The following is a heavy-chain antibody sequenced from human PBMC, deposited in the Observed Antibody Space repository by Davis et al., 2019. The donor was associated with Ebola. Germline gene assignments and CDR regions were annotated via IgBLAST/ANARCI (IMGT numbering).Heavy chain of an antibody. CDR2: ISAYNGNT. D-gene: IGHD3-16*01. Sequence: AASVKVSCKASGYTFGNYGMSWVRQAPGQGLEWMGWISAYNGNTNYAQKFQGRVTMTTDTSTSTAYMELRSLRSDDTAVYYCATYRWGGDLDYWGQGTLVTVSS. J-gene: IGHJ4*02. CDR3: ATYRWGGDLDY. V-gene: IGHV1-18*01. CDR1: GYTFGNYG.